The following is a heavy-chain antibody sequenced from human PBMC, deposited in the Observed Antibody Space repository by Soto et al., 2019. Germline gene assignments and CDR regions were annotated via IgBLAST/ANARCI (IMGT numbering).Heavy chain of an antibody. CDR1: AFSVGGNY. J-gene: IGHJ4*02. V-gene: IGHV3-53*01. CDR2: IYSGGNP. CDR3: ARGPNSDC. D-gene: IGHD2-21*01. Sequence: EERLVQSGGGLVQPGGSLRLSCAASAFSVGGNYMSWVRQAPGKGLELVSLIYSGGNPFYADSMKGRFTLSRDNSNNMLYLQMDSLRAEDTAVYYCARGPNSDCWGQGTLVIVSS.